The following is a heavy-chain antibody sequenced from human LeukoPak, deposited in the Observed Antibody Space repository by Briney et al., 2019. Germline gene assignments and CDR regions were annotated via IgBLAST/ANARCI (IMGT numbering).Heavy chain of an antibody. V-gene: IGHV3-21*06. CDR2: ISSSSSYI. J-gene: IGHJ6*04. D-gene: IGHD2-2*01. CDR1: GFTFSSYS. CDR3: ARGATKFCSSTSCYSDV. Sequence: GGSLRLSCAASGFTFSSYSMNWVRQAPGKGLEWVSSISSSSSYIYYADSVRGRFTISRDNSRNTLYLQMSRLRAEDTAVYYCARGATKFCSSTSCYSDVWGKGTTVTVSS.